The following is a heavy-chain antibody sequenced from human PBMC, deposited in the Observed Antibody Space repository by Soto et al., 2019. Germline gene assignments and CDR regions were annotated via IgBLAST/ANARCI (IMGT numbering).Heavy chain of an antibody. V-gene: IGHV3-30*18. J-gene: IGHJ4*02. CDR2: ISDDGDKR. CDR1: GFTFSNYG. Sequence: GGSLRLSCVGSGFTFSNYGMHWVRQPPGKGLEWVALISDDGDKRYYADSVRGRLIISRDNSKDTLYLQMNSLGPDDTAVYFCAKARVRIVGANSFDYWGQGTPVTVSS. CDR3: AKARVRIVGANSFDY. D-gene: IGHD1-26*01.